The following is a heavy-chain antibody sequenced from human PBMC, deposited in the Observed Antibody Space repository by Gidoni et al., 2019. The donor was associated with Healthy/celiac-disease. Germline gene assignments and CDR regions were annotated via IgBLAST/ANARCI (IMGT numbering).Heavy chain of an antibody. D-gene: IGHD1-26*01. CDR3: ARAAVGATFDY. J-gene: IGHJ4*02. CDR2: IYYRGST. CDR1: GGSISSYY. Sequence: GGSISSYYWSWIRQPPGKGLEWIGYIYYRGSTNYNPSLKSRVTRSVDTSKNQFSLKRSSVTAADTAVYYCARAAVGATFDYWGQGTLVTVSS. V-gene: IGHV4-59*01.